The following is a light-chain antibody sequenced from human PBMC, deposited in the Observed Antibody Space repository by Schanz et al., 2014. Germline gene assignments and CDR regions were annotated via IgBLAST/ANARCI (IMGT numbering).Light chain of an antibody. Sequence: EIVLTQSPGTLSLSPGERATLSCRASQSASSSYLAWYQQKPGQAPRLLIDAASTRVTGVPDRFRGSGSVTKFTLTNSSLEPEDSSVYYCHQYGTSWCTFGQGTKVEVK. V-gene: IGKV3-20*01. J-gene: IGKJ1*01. CDR2: AAS. CDR3: HQYGTSWCT. CDR1: QSASSSY.